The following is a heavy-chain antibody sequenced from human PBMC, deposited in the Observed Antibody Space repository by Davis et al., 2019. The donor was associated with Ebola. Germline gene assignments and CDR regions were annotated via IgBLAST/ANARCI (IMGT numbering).Heavy chain of an antibody. V-gene: IGHV1-24*01. CDR1: GYTLTELS. D-gene: IGHD2-2*02. J-gene: IGHJ6*03. Sequence: ASVKVSCKVSGYTLTELSMHWVRQAPGKGLEWMGGFDPEDGETIYAQKFQGRVTMTEDTSTDTAYMELSSLRSEDTAVYYCATGFHYCSSTSCYNHYYYYMDVWGKGTTVTVSS. CDR3: ATGFHYCSSTSCYNHYYYYMDV. CDR2: FDPEDGET.